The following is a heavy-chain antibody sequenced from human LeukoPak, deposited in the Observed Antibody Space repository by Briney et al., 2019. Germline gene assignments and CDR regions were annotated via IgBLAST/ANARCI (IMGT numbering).Heavy chain of an antibody. D-gene: IGHD6-13*01. CDR2: IYSGDTT. J-gene: IGHJ2*01. CDR1: GFTVSDNY. V-gene: IGHV3-53*01. Sequence: QPGGSLRLSCAVSGFTVSDNYMSWVRQAPGKGLEWVSLIYSGDTTLYADSVKGRFTISRDNAKNSLYLQMNSLRAEDTAVYYCARAPTKVGYTSRELGHWYFDLWGRGTLVTVSS. CDR3: ARAPTKVGYTSRELGHWYFDL.